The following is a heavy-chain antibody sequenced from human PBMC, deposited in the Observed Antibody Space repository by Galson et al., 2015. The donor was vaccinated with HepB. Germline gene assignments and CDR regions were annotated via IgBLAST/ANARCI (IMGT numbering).Heavy chain of an antibody. CDR1: GFTFSSYG. D-gene: IGHD6-13*01. Sequence: SLRLSCAASGFTFSSYGMHWVRQAPGKGLEWVAVISYDGSNKYYADSVKGRFTISRDNSKNTLYLQMNSLRAEDTAVYYCAKDQHSSNWYFDYWGQGTLVTVSS. CDR2: ISYDGSNK. CDR3: AKDQHSSNWYFDY. J-gene: IGHJ4*02. V-gene: IGHV3-30*18.